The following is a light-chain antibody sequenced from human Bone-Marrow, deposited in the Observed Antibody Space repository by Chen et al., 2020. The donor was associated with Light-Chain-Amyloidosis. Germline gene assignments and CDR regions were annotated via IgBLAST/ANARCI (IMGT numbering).Light chain of an antibody. CDR1: HIGSKT. CDR2: YDS. CDR3: QVWDSSSDHVV. Sequence: SYVLTQPPSVSVAPGKTARITWGGNHIGSKTVHWYQQKPGQAPVLVIYYDSDRPSGIPERFSGSKSGNTATLTISRVEAGDEADYYCQVWDSSSDHVVFGGGTKLTVL. V-gene: IGLV3-21*04. J-gene: IGLJ2*01.